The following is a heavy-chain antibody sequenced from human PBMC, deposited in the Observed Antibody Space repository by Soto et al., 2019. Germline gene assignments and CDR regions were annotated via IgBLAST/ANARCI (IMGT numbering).Heavy chain of an antibody. CDR3: AAPHFELLAFDI. CDR2: IVVGSGNT. Sequence: GASVKVSCKACGVTFTSSAMQWVRQARGQRLEWIGWIVVGSGNTNYAQKFQERVTITRDMSTSTAYMELSSLRSEDTAVYYCAAPHFELLAFDIWGQGTMVTVSS. V-gene: IGHV1-58*02. J-gene: IGHJ3*02. CDR1: GVTFTSSA. D-gene: IGHD3-9*01.